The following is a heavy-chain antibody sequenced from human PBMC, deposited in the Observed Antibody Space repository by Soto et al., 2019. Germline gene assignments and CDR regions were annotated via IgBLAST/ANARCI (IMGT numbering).Heavy chain of an antibody. CDR1: GFTFSSYA. CDR2: ISYDGSNK. J-gene: IGHJ6*02. Sequence: LSLSCTASGFTFSSYAMHWVRQAPGKGLEWVAVISYDGSNKYYADSVKGRFTISRDNSKNTLYLQMNSLRAEDTAVYYCARQRILKSDYYYYGMDVWGQGTTVTVSS. D-gene: IGHD3-3*02. CDR3: ARQRILKSDYYYYGMDV. V-gene: IGHV3-30-3*01.